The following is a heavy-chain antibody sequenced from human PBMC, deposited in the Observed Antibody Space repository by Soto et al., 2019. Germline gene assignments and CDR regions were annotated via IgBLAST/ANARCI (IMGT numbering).Heavy chain of an antibody. V-gene: IGHV5-10-1*01. CDR2: IDPSDSYT. CDR3: ARPTDYSNYGYYYYGMDV. CDR1: GYSFTSYW. D-gene: IGHD4-4*01. Sequence: PGESLKISCKGSGYSFTSYWTSWVRQMPGKGLEWMGRIDPSDSYTNYSPSFQGHVTISADKSISTAYLQWSSLKASDTAMYYCARPTDYSNYGYYYYGMDVWGQGTTVTVSS. J-gene: IGHJ6*02.